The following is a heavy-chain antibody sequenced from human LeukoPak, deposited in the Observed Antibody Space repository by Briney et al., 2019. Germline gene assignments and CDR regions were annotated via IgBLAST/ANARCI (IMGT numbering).Heavy chain of an antibody. CDR2: IYYSGST. D-gene: IGHD6-13*01. CDR3: ARHRLYSSSRSRGYNWFDP. J-gene: IGHJ5*02. Sequence: PSETLSLTCTVSGGSISSSSYYWGWIRQPPGKGLEWIGSIYYSGSTYYNPSLKSRVTISVDTSKNQFSLKLSSVTAADTAVYYCARHRLYSSSRSRGYNWFDPWGQGTLVTVSS. V-gene: IGHV4-39*01. CDR1: GGSISSSSYY.